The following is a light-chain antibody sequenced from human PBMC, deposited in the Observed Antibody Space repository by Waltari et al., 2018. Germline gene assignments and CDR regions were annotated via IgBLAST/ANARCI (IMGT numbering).Light chain of an antibody. V-gene: IGKV4-1*01. CDR2: WAS. Sequence: DIVMTQSPDSLAVSLGERATINCKSSQTVLYSSNNKNYLAWYQQKPRQPPRLLIYWASARESGVPDRFSGSGSGTDFTLSISSLQAEDVAVYYCQQYYSTPLPFGGGTKVELK. CDR1: QTVLYSSNNKNY. J-gene: IGKJ4*01. CDR3: QQYYSTPLP.